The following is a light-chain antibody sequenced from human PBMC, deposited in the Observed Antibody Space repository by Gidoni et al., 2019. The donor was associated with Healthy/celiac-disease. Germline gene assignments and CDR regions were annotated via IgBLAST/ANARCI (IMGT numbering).Light chain of an antibody. V-gene: IGKV3-11*01. J-gene: IGKJ2*01. CDR2: DAS. CDR1: QRVSSY. Sequence: EIVLTQSPATLSLSPGARATLSCRASQRVSSYLAWYQPKPGQAPRLLIYDASNRATGIPARFSGSGSGTDFTLTISSLEPEDFAVYYCQQRSNWPPWYTFGQGTKLEIK. CDR3: QQRSNWPPWYT.